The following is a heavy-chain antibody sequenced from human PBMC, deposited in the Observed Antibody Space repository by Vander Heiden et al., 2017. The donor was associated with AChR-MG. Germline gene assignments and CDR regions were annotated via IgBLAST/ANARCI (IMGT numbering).Heavy chain of an antibody. CDR2: ISWDGGST. J-gene: IGHJ4*02. CDR1: GFPFDDYT. V-gene: IGHV3-43*01. D-gene: IGHD5-18*01. CDR3: AKGAGGPTAMVSGQVDY. Sequence: EVQLVESGGVVVQPGGSLRLSCAASGFPFDDYTMHWVRQAPGKGLEWVSLISWDGGSTYYADSVKGRFTISRDNSKNSLYLQMNSLRTEDTALYYCAKGAGGPTAMVSGQVDYWGQGTLVTVSS.